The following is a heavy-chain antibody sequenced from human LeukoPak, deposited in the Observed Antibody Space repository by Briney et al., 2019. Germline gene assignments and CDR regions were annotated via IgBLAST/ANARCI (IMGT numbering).Heavy chain of an antibody. CDR1: GFTFSSYS. CDR3: ARDGPHYDFWSGYVGGSYYYYYYGMDV. V-gene: IGHV3-21*01. CDR2: ISSSSSYI. Sequence: GGSLRLSCAASGFTFSSYSMNWVRQAPGKGLEWASSISSSSSYIYYADSVKGRFTISRDNAKNSLYLQMNSLRAEDTAVYYCARDGPHYDFWSGYVGGSYYYYYYGMDVWGQGTTVTVSS. D-gene: IGHD3-3*01. J-gene: IGHJ6*02.